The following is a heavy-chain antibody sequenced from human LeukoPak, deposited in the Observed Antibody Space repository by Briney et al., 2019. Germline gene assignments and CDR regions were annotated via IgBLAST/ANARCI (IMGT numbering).Heavy chain of an antibody. J-gene: IGHJ5*02. CDR2: IYYSGST. D-gene: IGHD3-22*01. V-gene: IGHV4-59*01. CDR1: GGSISSYY. Sequence: SETLSLTCTVSGGSISSYYWSWIRQPPGKGLEWIGYIYYSGSTNYNPSLKSRDTISVDTSKNQFSLKLSSVTAADTAVYYCARAYYYDSSGYYAYNWFDPWGQGTLVTVSS. CDR3: ARAYYYDSSGYYAYNWFDP.